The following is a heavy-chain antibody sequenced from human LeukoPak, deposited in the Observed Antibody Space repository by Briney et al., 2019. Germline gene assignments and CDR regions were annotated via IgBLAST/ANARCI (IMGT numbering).Heavy chain of an antibody. V-gene: IGHV1-18*01. D-gene: IGHD5-24*01. CDR2: ISAYNGNT. Sequence: ASVKVSCKASGYTFTSYGISWVRQAPGQGLEWMGWISAYNGNTNYAQKFQGRVTMTEDTPTDTAYMELSSLRSEDTAVYYCATDQMATNGYWGQGTLVTVSS. CDR1: GYTFTSYG. J-gene: IGHJ4*02. CDR3: ATDQMATNGY.